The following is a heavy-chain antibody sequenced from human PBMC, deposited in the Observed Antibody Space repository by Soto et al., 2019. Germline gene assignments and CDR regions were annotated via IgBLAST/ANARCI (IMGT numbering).Heavy chain of an antibody. CDR1: GGSISSYY. J-gene: IGHJ6*02. CDR2: IYYSGST. CDR3: ARRRGGMDV. Sequence: QVQLQESGPGLVKPSETLSLTCTVSGGSISSYYWSWIRQPPGKGLEWIGYIYYSGSTNYNPSLKRLVTISVDTVQIQFSLKLSYVTAADTAVYYCARRRGGMDVWGQGTTVTVSS. V-gene: IGHV4-59*08. D-gene: IGHD3-10*01.